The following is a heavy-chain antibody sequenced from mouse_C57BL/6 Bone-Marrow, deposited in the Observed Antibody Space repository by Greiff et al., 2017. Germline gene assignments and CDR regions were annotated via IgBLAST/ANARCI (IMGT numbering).Heavy chain of an antibody. CDR1: GYTFTSYW. D-gene: IGHD2-4*01. CDR2: IDPSDSYT. Sequence: QVQLQQPGAELVMPGTSVKLSCKASGYTFTSYWMHWVKQRPGQGLEWIGVIDPSDSYTNYNQKFKGKATLTVDTSSSTAYMQLSSLTSEDSAVYYCARGIYYDYDEDFDYWGQGTTLTVSS. V-gene: IGHV1-59*01. CDR3: ARGIYYDYDEDFDY. J-gene: IGHJ2*01.